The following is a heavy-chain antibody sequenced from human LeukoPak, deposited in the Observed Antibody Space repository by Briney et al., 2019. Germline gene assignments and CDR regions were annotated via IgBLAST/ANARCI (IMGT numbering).Heavy chain of an antibody. V-gene: IGHV4-34*01. CDR3: ARGNGTHYFDY. J-gene: IGHJ4*02. CDR2: INHSGST. CDR1: GGSFSGYY. Sequence: SETLSLTCAVYGGSFSGYYWSWIRQPPGKGLEWIGEINHSGSTNYNPSLKSRVTLSVDTSKNQFSLKLSSVTAADTAVYYCARGNGTHYFDYWGQGTLVTVSS.